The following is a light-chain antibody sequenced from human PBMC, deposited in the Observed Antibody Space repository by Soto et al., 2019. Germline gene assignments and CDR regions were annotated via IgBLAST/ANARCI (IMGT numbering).Light chain of an antibody. CDR1: SSDVGGYNY. J-gene: IGLJ1*01. CDR3: SSYISTFTLHV. V-gene: IGLV2-14*03. Sequence: QSALTQPASVSGSPGHSITISCSGTSSDVGGYNYVSWYQQHPGKAPKLMIYDVSNRPSGVSNRFSGSKSGNTASLTISGLQAEDEADYFCSSYISTFTLHVFGTGTKVTVL. CDR2: DVS.